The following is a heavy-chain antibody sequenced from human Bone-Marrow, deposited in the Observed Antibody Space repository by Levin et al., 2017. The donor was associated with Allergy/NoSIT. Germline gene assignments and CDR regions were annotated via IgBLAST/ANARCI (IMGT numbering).Heavy chain of an antibody. CDR1: GGSITCNDYY. J-gene: IGHJ5*02. CDR2: INCGGST. D-gene: IGHD4-17*01. Sequence: SETLSLTCSVSGGSITCNDYYWGWIRQPPGKDLEWIGSINCGGSTYYNPSLKSRVTISVDMSRNRFSLRVFSVTAADTAVYYCARQDDVDHGAPNWFDPWGQGTLVTVSS. CDR3: ARQDDVDHGAPNWFDP. V-gene: IGHV4-39*01.